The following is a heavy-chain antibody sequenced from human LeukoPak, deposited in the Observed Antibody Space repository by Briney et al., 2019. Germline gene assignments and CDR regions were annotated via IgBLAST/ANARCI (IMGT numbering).Heavy chain of an antibody. CDR1: GFTVSSNY. D-gene: IGHD3-10*01. CDR3: ATSWELPTYYFDY. J-gene: IGHJ4*02. Sequence: PGGSLRLSCAASGFTVSSNYMSWVRQAPGKGLEWVSAISGSGQSTYYADSVRGRFTISRDNSKNTLYLQMNSLRAEDTALYYCATSWELPTYYFDYWGQGALVTVSS. V-gene: IGHV3-23*01. CDR2: ISGSGQST.